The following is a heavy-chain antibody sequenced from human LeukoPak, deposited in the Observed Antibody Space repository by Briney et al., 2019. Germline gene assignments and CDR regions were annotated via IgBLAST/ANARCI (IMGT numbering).Heavy chain of an antibody. CDR3: AKEFDYGSGVNWFDP. CDR2: IRYDGSNK. CDR1: GFTFSSYG. D-gene: IGHD3-10*01. Sequence: HLGGSLRLSCAASGFTFSSYGMHWVRQAPGKGLEWVAFIRYDGSNKYYADSVKGRFTISRDNSKNTLYLQMNGLRPEDTAMYYCAKEFDYGSGVNWFDPWGQGALVTVSS. V-gene: IGHV3-30*02. J-gene: IGHJ5*02.